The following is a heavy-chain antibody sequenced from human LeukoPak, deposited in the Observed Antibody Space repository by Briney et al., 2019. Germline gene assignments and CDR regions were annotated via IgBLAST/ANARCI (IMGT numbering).Heavy chain of an antibody. V-gene: IGHV3-7*04. D-gene: IGHD1-26*01. Sequence: GGSLRPSCVASGFTFSSRDWMTWVRQAPGKGLEWVANIKQDGSEKNYVDSVKGRFTISRDNAKNSVDLQMNSLRVEDTAVYYCARAPKFRLVGVPKGPFDPWGQGSLVTVSS. CDR1: GFTFSSRDW. CDR2: IKQDGSEK. J-gene: IGHJ5*02. CDR3: ARAPKFRLVGVPKGPFDP.